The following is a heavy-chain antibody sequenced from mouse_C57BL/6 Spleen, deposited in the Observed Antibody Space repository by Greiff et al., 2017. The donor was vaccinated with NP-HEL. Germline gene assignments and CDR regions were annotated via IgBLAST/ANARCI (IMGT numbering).Heavy chain of an antibody. J-gene: IGHJ2*01. V-gene: IGHV1-26*01. CDR2: INPNNGGT. D-gene: IGHD3-1*01. CDR3: ARFGSQGNFDY. Sequence: EVQLQQSGPELVKPGASVKISCKASGYTFTDYYMNWVKQSHGKSLEWIGDINPNNGGTSYNQKFKGKATLTVDKSSSTAYMELRSLTSEDSAVYYCARFGSQGNFDYWGQSTTLTVSS. CDR1: GYTFTDYY.